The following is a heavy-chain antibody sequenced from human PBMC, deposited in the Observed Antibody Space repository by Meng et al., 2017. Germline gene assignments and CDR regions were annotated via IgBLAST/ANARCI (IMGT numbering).Heavy chain of an antibody. CDR1: GFTFSSYS. D-gene: IGHD6-13*01. Sequence: EGQLVGSGGGLVQPGGSLRLSWAASGFTFSSYSMNWVRQAPGKGLEWVSSISSSSSYIYYADSVKGRFTISRDNAKNSLYLQMNSLRAEDTAVYYCASAGYSSSWYSFPWGQGTLVTVSS. J-gene: IGHJ5*02. CDR3: ASAGYSSSWYSFP. V-gene: IGHV3-21*01. CDR2: ISSSSSYI.